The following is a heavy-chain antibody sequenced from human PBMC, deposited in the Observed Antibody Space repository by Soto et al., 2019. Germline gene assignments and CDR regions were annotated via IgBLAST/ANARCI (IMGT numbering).Heavy chain of an antibody. CDR3: AKGEYYYDSSIDY. V-gene: IGHV3-30*18. Sequence: GGSLRLSCAASGSTFSSYGMHWVRQAPGKGLEWVAVISYDGSNKYYADSVKGRFTISRDNSKNTLYLQMNSLRAEDTAVYYCAKGEYYYDSSIDYWGQGTLVTVSS. CDR1: GSTFSSYG. CDR2: ISYDGSNK. J-gene: IGHJ4*02. D-gene: IGHD3-22*01.